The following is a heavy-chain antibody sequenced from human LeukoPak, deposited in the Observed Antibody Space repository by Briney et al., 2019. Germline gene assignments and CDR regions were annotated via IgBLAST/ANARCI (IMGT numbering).Heavy chain of an antibody. D-gene: IGHD3-22*01. CDR1: GFAVSNNY. CDR3: ARAYDSSGYWPEYFHH. Sequence: GRSLRLSCAASGFAVSNNYMSWVRQAPGKGLEWVSIIYGGGSTYYADSVNGRFTISRHNSQNTLFLQMNSLRTEDTAVYYCARAYDSSGYWPEYFHHWGQGTLVTVSS. V-gene: IGHV3-53*04. J-gene: IGHJ1*01. CDR2: IYGGGST.